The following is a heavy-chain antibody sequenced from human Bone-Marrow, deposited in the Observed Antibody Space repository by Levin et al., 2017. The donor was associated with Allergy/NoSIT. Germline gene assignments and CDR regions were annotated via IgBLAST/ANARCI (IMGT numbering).Heavy chain of an antibody. CDR2: ISFDGTNK. CDR3: ARDLGAMNDY. Sequence: GESLKISCAASGFNFDDFVMYWVRQTPVKGLEWVAVISFDGTNKLYIDSVKGRFSISRDNSKNTLYLQMNSVIPDDTAVYYCARDLGAMNDYWGQGTLVTVSS. D-gene: IGHD3-16*01. CDR1: GFNFDDFV. V-gene: IGHV3-30*04. J-gene: IGHJ4*02.